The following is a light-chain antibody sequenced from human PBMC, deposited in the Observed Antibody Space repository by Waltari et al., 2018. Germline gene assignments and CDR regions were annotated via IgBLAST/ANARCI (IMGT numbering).Light chain of an antibody. Sequence: QSVLTQPPSVSAAPGEKVTISCSGSSSNIGGNYVSWSQQLPGTAPKLLIYENYKRPTGTPDRFAGSKSGTSGTLDITGLQTGDEADYYCITKDSSLNASVFGGGTKLTVL. J-gene: IGLJ3*02. V-gene: IGLV1-51*02. CDR3: ITKDSSLNASV. CDR2: ENY. CDR1: SSNIGGNY.